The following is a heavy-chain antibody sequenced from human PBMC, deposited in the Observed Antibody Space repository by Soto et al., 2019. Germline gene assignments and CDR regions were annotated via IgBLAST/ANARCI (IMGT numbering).Heavy chain of an antibody. Sequence: QVQLQESGPGLVKPSGTLSLTCAVSGGSISSSNWWSWVRQPPGKGLEWTWEIYHSGGTNYNPSLTSRPTLSVNQSKNPCTLQLSSVPSADTDVYYCARGLRGYSYGLSMDVWGQGSTFTGSS. V-gene: IGHV4-4*02. CDR1: GGSISSSNW. D-gene: IGHD5-18*01. CDR2: IYHSGGT. J-gene: IGHJ6*02. CDR3: ARGLRGYSYGLSMDV.